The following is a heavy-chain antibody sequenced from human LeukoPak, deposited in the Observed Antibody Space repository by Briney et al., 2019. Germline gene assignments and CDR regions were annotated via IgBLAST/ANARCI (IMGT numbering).Heavy chain of an antibody. D-gene: IGHD3-22*01. CDR1: GFTFSSYA. Sequence: GRSLRLSCAASGFTFSSYAMHWVRQAPGKGLEWVAVIWYDGSNKYYADSVKGRFTISRDNSKNTLYLQMNSLRAEDTAVYYCARGYDSSGFGPFDYWGQGTLVTVSS. CDR3: ARGYDSSGFGPFDY. V-gene: IGHV3-33*08. CDR2: IWYDGSNK. J-gene: IGHJ4*02.